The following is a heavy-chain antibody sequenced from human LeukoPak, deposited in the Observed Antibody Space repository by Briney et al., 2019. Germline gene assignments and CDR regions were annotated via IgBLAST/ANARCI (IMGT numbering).Heavy chain of an antibody. CDR2: ISGSGGST. J-gene: IGHJ4*02. V-gene: IGHV3-23*01. CDR1: GFTFDDYA. CDR3: AKDAPYDSSGEFFDY. D-gene: IGHD3-22*01. Sequence: GRSLRLSCAASGFTFDDYAMSWVRQAPGKGLEWVSAISGSGGSTYYADSVKGRFTISRDNSKNTLYLQMNSLRAEDTAVYYCAKDAPYDSSGEFFDYWGQGTLVTVSS.